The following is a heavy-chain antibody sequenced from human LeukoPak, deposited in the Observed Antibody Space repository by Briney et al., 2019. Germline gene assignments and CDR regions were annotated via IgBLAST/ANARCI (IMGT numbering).Heavy chain of an antibody. D-gene: IGHD6-13*01. V-gene: IGHV1-18*01. CDR1: VYTFTSYG. CDR2: ISAYNGNT. Sequence: EASVTVSCKACVYTFTSYGIRGVRQAPGQGVAWVGWISAYNGNTNYARKLQGRVNMTTDTSTSTAYMELRSLRSDDTAVYYCARERDSSSWYHDAFDIWGQGTMVTVSS. CDR3: ARERDSSSWYHDAFDI. J-gene: IGHJ3*02.